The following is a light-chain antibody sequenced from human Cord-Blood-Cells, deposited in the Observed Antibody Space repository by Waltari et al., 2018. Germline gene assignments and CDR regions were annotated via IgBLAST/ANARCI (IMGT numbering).Light chain of an antibody. Sequence: IQLTQSPSSLSASVGDKVTITCRVRRAISSSLNCYRQKPGKVPKILIYSASNLKSGVPSRFSGRGSGTDFSLTISSLQPEDVSTYYGQRTYNALFTFGPGTKVDMK. CDR1: RAISSS. CDR3: QRTYNALFT. J-gene: IGKJ3*01. CDR2: SAS. V-gene: IGKV1-27*01.